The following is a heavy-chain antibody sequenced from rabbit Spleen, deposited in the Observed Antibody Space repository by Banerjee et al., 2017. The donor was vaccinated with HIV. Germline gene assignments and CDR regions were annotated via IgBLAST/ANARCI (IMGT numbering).Heavy chain of an antibody. CDR1: GVSFSGNSY. D-gene: IGHD4-1*01. CDR2: IDAGGSGFT. V-gene: IGHV1S40*01. J-gene: IGHJ4*01. CDR3: ARDLTDAIGWNFGW. Sequence: QSLEESGGDLVKPGASLTLTCIASGVSFSGNSYMCWVRQAPGKGLEWIACIDAGGSGFTYFASWAKGRFTISKTSSTTVTLQMTSLTAADTATYFCARDLTDAIGWNFGWWGQGTLVTVS.